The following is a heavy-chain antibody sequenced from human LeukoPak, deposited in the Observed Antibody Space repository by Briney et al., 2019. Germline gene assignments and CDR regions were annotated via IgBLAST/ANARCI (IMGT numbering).Heavy chain of an antibody. J-gene: IGHJ4*02. CDR1: GYTFTSYG. CDR2: TSAYNGNT. V-gene: IGHV1-18*01. CDR3: ARVPRYCSGGSCDY. Sequence: ASVKVSCKASGYTFTSYGISWVRQAPGQGLEWMGWTSAYNGNTNYAQKLQGRVTMTTDTSTSTAYMELRSLRSDDTAVYYCARVPRYCSGGSCDYWGQGTLVTVSS. D-gene: IGHD2-15*01.